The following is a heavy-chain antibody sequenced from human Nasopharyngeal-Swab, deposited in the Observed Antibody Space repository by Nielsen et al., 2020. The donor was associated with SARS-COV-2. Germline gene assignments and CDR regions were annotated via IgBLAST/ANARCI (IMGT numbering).Heavy chain of an antibody. CDR1: GYTFTSYW. CDR3: ARRGVGVVVVAATVDLDI. D-gene: IGHD2-15*01. Sequence: GESLKISCTGSGYTFTSYWISWVRQMPGKGLEWMGSIDPSDSYTNYSPSFQGHVTISADKSISTAYLQWNSLKDSDTAMYYCARRGVGVVVVAATVDLDIWGQGTMVTVSS. J-gene: IGHJ3*02. CDR2: IDPSDSYT. V-gene: IGHV5-10-1*01.